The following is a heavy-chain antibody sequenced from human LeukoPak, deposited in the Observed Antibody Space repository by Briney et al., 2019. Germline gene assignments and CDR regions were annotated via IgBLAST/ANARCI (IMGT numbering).Heavy chain of an antibody. CDR2: MNPNSGNT. Sequence: ASVKVSCKASGYTFTSYDINWVRQATGQGLEWMGWMNPNSGNTGYAQKFQGRVTITADKSTSTAYMELSSLRSEDTAVYYCARNFPIVATMGSDYWGQGTLVTVSS. V-gene: IGHV1-8*01. D-gene: IGHD5-12*01. CDR3: ARNFPIVATMGSDY. CDR1: GYTFTSYD. J-gene: IGHJ4*02.